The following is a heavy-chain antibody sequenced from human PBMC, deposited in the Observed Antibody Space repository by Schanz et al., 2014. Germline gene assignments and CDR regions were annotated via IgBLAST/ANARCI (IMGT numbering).Heavy chain of an antibody. D-gene: IGHD3-9*01. Sequence: QVQLVQSGAEVKKPGSSVTVSCKASGATLSSYGISWVRQAPGQGLEWMGRINPNSGGTNYAQKFQGRVTMTRDTSISTAYMELRRLRSDDTAVYYCARDYYDILTGYPYDTFDIWGQGTMVTVSS. CDR3: ARDYYDILTGYPYDTFDI. V-gene: IGHV1-2*06. CDR1: GATLSSYG. J-gene: IGHJ3*02. CDR2: INPNSGGT.